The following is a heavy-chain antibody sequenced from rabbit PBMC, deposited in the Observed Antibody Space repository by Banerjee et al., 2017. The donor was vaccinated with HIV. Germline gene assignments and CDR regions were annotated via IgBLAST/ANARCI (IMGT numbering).Heavy chain of an antibody. CDR1: GIDFSNYYY. D-gene: IGHD6-1*01. Sequence: QQQLEESGGGLVKPGGTLTLTCKASGIDFSNYYYMCWVRQAPGKGLELIGCIGTGSGSTWYASWVNGRFTISRSTSLNTVDLKMTSLTAADTATYFCARDAGGAGYGSFNLWGPGTLVTVS. V-gene: IGHV1S43*01. CDR2: IGTGSGST. J-gene: IGHJ4*01. CDR3: ARDAGGAGYGSFNL.